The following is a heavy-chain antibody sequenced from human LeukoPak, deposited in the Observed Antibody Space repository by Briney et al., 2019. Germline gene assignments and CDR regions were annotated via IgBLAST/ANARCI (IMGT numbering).Heavy chain of an antibody. CDR1: GYSINSGYY. Sequence: SGTLSLTCTVSGYSINSGYYWGWIRQPPGEGLQWIGSINYIATTRYNPSLKSRVTMSVDTSKNQFSLKLSSVTVADTALYFCARGWSIAAAAFDAWGQGILVIVSS. CDR2: INYIATT. D-gene: IGHD6-13*01. J-gene: IGHJ5*02. V-gene: IGHV4-38-2*02. CDR3: ARGWSIAAAAFDA.